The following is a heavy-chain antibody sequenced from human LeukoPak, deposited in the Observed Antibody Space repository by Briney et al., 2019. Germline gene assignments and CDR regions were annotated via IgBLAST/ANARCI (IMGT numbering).Heavy chain of an antibody. Sequence: GGSLRLSCAASGFIVSSNYMSWVRQAPGKGLEWVSVIYSGGSTYYADSVKGRFTISRDNSKNTLYLQMNSLRAEDTTVYYCVRTLYDILTGWFDPWGQGTLVTVSS. J-gene: IGHJ5*02. CDR3: VRTLYDILTGWFDP. V-gene: IGHV3-66*01. D-gene: IGHD3-9*01. CDR1: GFIVSSNY. CDR2: IYSGGST.